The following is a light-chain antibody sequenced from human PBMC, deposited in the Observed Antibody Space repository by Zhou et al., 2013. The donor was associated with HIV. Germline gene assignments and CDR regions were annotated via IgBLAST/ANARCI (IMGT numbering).Light chain of an antibody. CDR2: SAS. V-gene: IGKV1D-12*01. J-gene: IGKJ4*01. Sequence: DIQMTQSPSSVSASVGDRVTITCRASQGIAGWLAWYQQKPGTAPKLLIYSASSLQSGVPSRFSGNGSGTDFTLTISNLQPEDFATYYCQQANSFLPLTFGGGTKVEIK. CDR3: QQANSFLPLT. CDR1: QGIAGW.